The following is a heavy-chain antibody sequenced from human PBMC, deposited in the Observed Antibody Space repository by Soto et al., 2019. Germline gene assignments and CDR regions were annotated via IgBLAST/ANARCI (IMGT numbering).Heavy chain of an antibody. V-gene: IGHV3-23*01. CDR2: ISGSGNRA. CDR1: GFNFTLHS. J-gene: IGHJ4*02. Sequence: EVQLLESGGGLVQPGGSLGLSCAVSGFNFTLHSMTWVRQPPGKGLQWVSSISGSGNRAYYEDSVKGRFIVSRDNSKNTLYLQMNRLRADDTALYYWARQTGWYYDSSRYPFDNWGQGTLVTASS. CDR3: ARQTGWYYDSSRYPFDN. D-gene: IGHD3-22*01.